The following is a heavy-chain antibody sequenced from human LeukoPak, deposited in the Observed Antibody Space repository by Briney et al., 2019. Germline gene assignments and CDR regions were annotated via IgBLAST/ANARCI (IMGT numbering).Heavy chain of an antibody. V-gene: IGHV4-59*12. CDR1: GGSITSYY. Sequence: SETLSLTCTVSGGSITSYYWSWIRQPPGKGLEWIGYIHYSGSTDYNPSLKSRVTISVDTSKNQFSLKLSSVTAADTAVYYCATVVSVAFDIWGQGTMVTVSS. D-gene: IGHD2-15*01. J-gene: IGHJ3*02. CDR2: IHYSGST. CDR3: ATVVSVAFDI.